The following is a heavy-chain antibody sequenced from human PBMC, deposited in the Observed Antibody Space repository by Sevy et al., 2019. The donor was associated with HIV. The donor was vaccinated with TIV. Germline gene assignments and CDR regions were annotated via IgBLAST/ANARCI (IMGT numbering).Heavy chain of an antibody. CDR1: GYTLTKLY. D-gene: IGHD3-22*01. Sequence: APVKVSCKVSGYTLTKLYMHWVRHGPGKGLEWMGRFDPEDGETIYAQKFQGRVTMTEDTSTDTAHMELRSLKSEDTAVYYCATTKDSYESSGSPFDYWGQGTLFTVSS. CDR2: FDPEDGET. V-gene: IGHV1-24*01. J-gene: IGHJ4*02. CDR3: ATTKDSYESSGSPFDY.